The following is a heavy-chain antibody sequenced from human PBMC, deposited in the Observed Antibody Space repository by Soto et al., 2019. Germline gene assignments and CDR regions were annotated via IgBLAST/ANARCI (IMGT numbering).Heavy chain of an antibody. CDR1: GYSISSSNW. D-gene: IGHD2-15*01. CDR2: IHHSGNT. Sequence: LTCAVSGYSISSSNWWGWIRQPPGKGLEYIGEIHHSGNTNYNPSLKSRVTISIDKSKSQFSLRLGSVTAADTAVYYCVKNAWGYYFDYWGQGFLVTVSS. V-gene: IGHV4-28*01. J-gene: IGHJ4*02. CDR3: VKNAWGYYFDY.